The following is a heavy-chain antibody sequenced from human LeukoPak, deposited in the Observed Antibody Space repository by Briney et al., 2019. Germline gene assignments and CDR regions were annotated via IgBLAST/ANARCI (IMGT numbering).Heavy chain of an antibody. CDR2: INHSGST. Sequence: PSETLSLTCAVYGGSFSGYYRSWIRQPPGKGLEWIGEINHSGSTNYNPSLKSRVTISVDTSKNQFSLKLSSVTAADTAVYYCARGLSYSTRNWFDPWGQGTLVTVSS. V-gene: IGHV4-34*01. D-gene: IGHD6-13*01. J-gene: IGHJ5*02. CDR3: ARGLSYSTRNWFDP. CDR1: GGSFSGYY.